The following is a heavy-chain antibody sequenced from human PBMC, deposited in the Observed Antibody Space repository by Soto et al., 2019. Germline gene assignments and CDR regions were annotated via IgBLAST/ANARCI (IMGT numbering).Heavy chain of an antibody. CDR2: IRSSSEYT. J-gene: IGHJ5*02. CDR1: GFTFSKYS. Sequence: EVQLVESGGGLVKPGGSLRLSCAVSGFTFSKYSMNWVRQGPGKGLEWVSSIRSSSEYTFYADSVKGRFTISRDNGKDSLYLQMNSLRFDDTAVYYCAGGGQVDPWGQGSLVTVSS. D-gene: IGHD3-10*01. CDR3: AGGGQVDP. V-gene: IGHV3-21*01.